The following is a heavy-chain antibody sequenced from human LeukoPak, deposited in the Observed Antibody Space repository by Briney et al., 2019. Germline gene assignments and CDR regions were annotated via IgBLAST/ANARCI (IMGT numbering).Heavy chain of an antibody. CDR1: GFTVSSNY. Sequence: GGSLRLSCAASGFTVSSNYMSWVRQSPGKGLEWVSAINDDTPYYRDSVKGRFTVSRDKSKDTLYLQLNSLRAEDTAIYYCVKEHDLWHEEGNWFDTWGQGVLVTVSS. CDR2: INDDTP. J-gene: IGHJ5*02. CDR3: VKEHDLWHEEGNWFDT. V-gene: IGHV3-53*01. D-gene: IGHD3-3*01.